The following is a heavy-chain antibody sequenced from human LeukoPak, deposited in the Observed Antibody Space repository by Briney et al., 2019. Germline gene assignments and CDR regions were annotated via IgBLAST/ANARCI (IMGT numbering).Heavy chain of an antibody. Sequence: SETLSLTCTVSGGSISSSSYYWGWIRQPPGKGLEWIGSIYYSGSTYYNPSLKSRVTISVDTSENQFSLKLSSVTAADTAVYYCARDHQGTYFDFWSGSKANNYYYMDVWGKGTTVAVSS. CDR3: ARDHQGTYFDFWSGSKANNYYYMDV. D-gene: IGHD3-3*01. CDR2: IYYSGST. V-gene: IGHV4-39*07. J-gene: IGHJ6*03. CDR1: GGSISSSSYY.